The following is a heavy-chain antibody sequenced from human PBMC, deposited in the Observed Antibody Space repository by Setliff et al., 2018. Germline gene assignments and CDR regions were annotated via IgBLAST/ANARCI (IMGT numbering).Heavy chain of an antibody. D-gene: IGHD5-18*01. J-gene: IGHJ4*02. CDR1: GFTFTIYW. CDR3: ARGGYSRFDY. Sequence: GESLKLSCAASGFTFTIYWMSWVRQAPGKGLEWVANIKQDGSEKYYVDSVKGRFTIFRDNAKNSLYLQMNSLRAEDTAVYYCARGGYSRFDYWGQGILVTVSS. CDR2: IKQDGSEK. V-gene: IGHV3-7*03.